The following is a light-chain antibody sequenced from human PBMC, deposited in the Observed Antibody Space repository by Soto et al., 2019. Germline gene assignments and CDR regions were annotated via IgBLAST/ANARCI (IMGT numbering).Light chain of an antibody. V-gene: IGKV3-20*01. CDR2: GAS. CDR1: QSVSSSY. J-gene: IGKJ1*01. CDR3: QQYGSL. Sequence: EIVLTQSPGTLSLSPGERATLSCRASQSVSSSYLAWYQQKPGQAPRLLIYGASSRATGIPDRFSCSGSGTDFTLTISRLEPEDFAVYYCQQYGSLFGQGTKV.